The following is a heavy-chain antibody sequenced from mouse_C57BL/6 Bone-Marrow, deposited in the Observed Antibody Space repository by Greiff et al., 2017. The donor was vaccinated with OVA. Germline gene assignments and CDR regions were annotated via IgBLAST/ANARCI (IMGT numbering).Heavy chain of an antibody. V-gene: IGHV1-64*01. CDR3: ERWGYYYVAWFAY. D-gene: IGHD1-1*01. CDR2: IHPNSGST. CDR1: GYTFTSYW. J-gene: IGHJ3*01. Sequence: QVQLQQPGAELVKPGASVKLSCKASGYTFTSYWMHWVKQRPGQGLEWIGMIHPNSGSTNSNEKFKSKATLTVDKSSSTAYMHLSSLTSADSAVDFCERWGYYYVAWFAYWGQGTLVTVSA.